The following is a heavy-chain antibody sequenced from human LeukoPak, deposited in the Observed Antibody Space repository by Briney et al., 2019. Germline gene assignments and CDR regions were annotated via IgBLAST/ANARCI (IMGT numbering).Heavy chain of an antibody. CDR3: ARGGGLRMLFASPFRH. CDR1: GGSFSGHY. J-gene: IGHJ4*02. D-gene: IGHD3-10*01. V-gene: IGHV4-34*01. Sequence: SETLSLICAVSGGSFSGHYWSWIRETPGEGREWVWQINESGSTNYNTYLKSRVTISAATTKNQFSLKLTSLTAADTPVYYCARGGGLRMLFASPFRHWGQGTLVSVSS. CDR2: INESGST.